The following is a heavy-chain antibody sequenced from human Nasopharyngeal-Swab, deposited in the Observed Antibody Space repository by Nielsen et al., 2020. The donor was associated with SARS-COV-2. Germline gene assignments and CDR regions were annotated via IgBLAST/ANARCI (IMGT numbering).Heavy chain of an antibody. CDR1: GFTFSSYA. V-gene: IGHV3-30-3*01. CDR3: ARAGDWYEEIWFDP. J-gene: IGHJ5*02. CDR2: ISYDGSNK. D-gene: IGHD3/OR15-3a*01. Sequence: LTISCAASGFTFSSYAMHWVRQAPGQGLEWVAVISYDGSNKYYADSVKGRFTISVDNSKNTENLQMNRLRAEDTAVYYCARAGDWYEEIWFDPWGQGTLVTVSS.